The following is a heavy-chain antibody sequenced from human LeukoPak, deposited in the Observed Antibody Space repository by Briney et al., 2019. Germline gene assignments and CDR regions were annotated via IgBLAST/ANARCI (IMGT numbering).Heavy chain of an antibody. Sequence: GGSLRLSCAASGFTVSSNYMSWVRQAPGKGLEWVSVIYSGGSTYYADSVEGRFTISRDNSKNTLYLQMNSLRAEDTAVYYCARYPGSSGWYSYWGQGTLVTVSS. V-gene: IGHV3-66*01. CDR3: ARYPGSSGWYSY. D-gene: IGHD6-19*01. CDR1: GFTVSSNY. CDR2: IYSGGST. J-gene: IGHJ4*02.